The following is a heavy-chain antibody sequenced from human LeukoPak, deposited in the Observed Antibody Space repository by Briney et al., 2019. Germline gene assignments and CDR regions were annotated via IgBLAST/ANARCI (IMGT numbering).Heavy chain of an antibody. CDR1: GYTFTSYN. V-gene: IGHV1-8*01. Sequence: ASVKVSFKASGYTFTSYNINWVRQATAQGLEWMGWMNPNSGNTGYSQKFQGRVTMTRHTSISTAYMELSSLRSEDTAVYYCARGRAGHYYYYYGMDVWRQGTTLTVSS. D-gene: IGHD3-10*01. CDR2: MNPNSGNT. J-gene: IGHJ6*02. CDR3: ARGRAGHYYYYYGMDV.